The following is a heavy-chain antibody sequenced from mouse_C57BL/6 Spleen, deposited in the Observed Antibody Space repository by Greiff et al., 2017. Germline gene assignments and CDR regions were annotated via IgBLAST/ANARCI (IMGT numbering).Heavy chain of an antibody. D-gene: IGHD2-2*01. CDR3: ARGGGYDREEYYAMDY. CDR2: INPSSGYT. V-gene: IGHV1-7*01. J-gene: IGHJ4*01. Sequence: VQLQQSGAELAKPGASVKLSCKASGYTFTSYWMHWVKQRPGQGLEWIGYINPSSGYTKYNQKFKDKATLTADNSSSTSYMQLSSLTYEDAAVYYCARGGGYDREEYYAMDYWGQGTSVTVSS. CDR1: GYTFTSYW.